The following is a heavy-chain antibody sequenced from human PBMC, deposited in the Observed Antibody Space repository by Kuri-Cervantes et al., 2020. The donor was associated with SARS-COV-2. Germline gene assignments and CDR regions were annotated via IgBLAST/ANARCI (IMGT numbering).Heavy chain of an antibody. Sequence: GESLKISCAASGFTFSSYAMSWARQAPGKGLEWVSAISGSGGSTYYADSVKGRFTISRDNSKNTLYLQMNSLRAEDTAVYYCAKSSRWYFDYWGQGTLVTVSS. D-gene: IGHD6-13*01. CDR3: AKSSRWYFDY. J-gene: IGHJ4*02. CDR1: GFTFSSYA. V-gene: IGHV3-23*01. CDR2: ISGSGGST.